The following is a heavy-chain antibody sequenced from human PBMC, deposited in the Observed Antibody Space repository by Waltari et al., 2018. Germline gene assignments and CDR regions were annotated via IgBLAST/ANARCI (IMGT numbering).Heavy chain of an antibody. J-gene: IGHJ4*02. V-gene: IGHV4-34*01. CDR2: INHSGST. CDR1: GGSFSGYY. CDR3: ARGGVVWYSGSYLGY. D-gene: IGHD1-26*01. Sequence: QVQLQQWGAGLLKPSETLSLTCAVYGGSFSGYYWSWIRQPPGKGLEWIGEINHSGSTNYNPSLKSRVTISVDTSKNQFSLKLSSVTAADTAVYYCARGGVVWYSGSYLGYWGQGTLVTVSS.